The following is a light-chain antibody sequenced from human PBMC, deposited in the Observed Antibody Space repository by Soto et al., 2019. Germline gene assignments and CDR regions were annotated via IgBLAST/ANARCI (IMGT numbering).Light chain of an antibody. J-gene: IGKJ4*01. Sequence: AIEMTQTPSSLSGSVGDRVTITWRASHDIRNDLGWYQQKPGKAPKVLIYAASSLQSGVPSRFSSSGSGTDFTLTISSLQPEDFATYYCLQDYNYPFTLGGGTKV. CDR3: LQDYNYPFT. V-gene: IGKV1-6*01. CDR2: AAS. CDR1: HDIRND.